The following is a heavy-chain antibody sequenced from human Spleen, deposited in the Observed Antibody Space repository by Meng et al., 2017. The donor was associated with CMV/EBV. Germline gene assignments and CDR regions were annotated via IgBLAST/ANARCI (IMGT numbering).Heavy chain of an antibody. CDR1: GGYISSSSHY. CDR2: VVYSGTT. J-gene: IGHJ4*02. V-gene: IGHV4-39*01. D-gene: IGHD1-14*01. Sequence: LQQMASGPGSGNPQETLSLNCTVSGGYISSSSHYWAWTRQPPGEWLEWIGSVVYSGTTYYTSSLKSRVSISVDTSKNQFSLKLSSVTAADTAVYYCARHHHSPTFAYWGQGTLVTVSS. CDR3: ARHHHSPTFAY.